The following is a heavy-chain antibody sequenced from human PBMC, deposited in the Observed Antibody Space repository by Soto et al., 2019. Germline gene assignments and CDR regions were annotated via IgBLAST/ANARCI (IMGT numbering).Heavy chain of an antibody. CDR2: ISYDGSNK. V-gene: IGHV3-30-3*01. D-gene: IGHD6-19*01. Sequence: QVQLVESGGGVVQPGRSLRLSCAASGFTFSSYAMHWVRQAPGKGLEWVAVISYDGSNKYYADSVKGRFTISRDNSKNTLYLQMNSLRAEDTAVYYCASIIAVGGGDWYFGLWGRGTLVTVSS. CDR1: GFTFSSYA. CDR3: ASIIAVGGGDWYFGL. J-gene: IGHJ2*01.